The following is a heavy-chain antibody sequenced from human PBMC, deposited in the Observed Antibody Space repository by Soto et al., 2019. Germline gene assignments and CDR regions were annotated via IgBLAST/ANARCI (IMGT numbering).Heavy chain of an antibody. CDR3: AKDSISDRETCNFDS. D-gene: IGHD1-26*01. J-gene: IGHJ4*02. CDR1: GFSFSNYA. CDR2: ISGGGGGT. V-gene: IGHV3-23*01. Sequence: EVQLLESGGGLVQPGGSLRLSCAASGFSFSNYAMNWVRQAPGKGLEWVSGISGGGGGTYYADSVKGRFIISRDNSKNTVYLQMNSLRAEDTAFYYCAKDSISDRETCNFDSWGQGTLVTVSS.